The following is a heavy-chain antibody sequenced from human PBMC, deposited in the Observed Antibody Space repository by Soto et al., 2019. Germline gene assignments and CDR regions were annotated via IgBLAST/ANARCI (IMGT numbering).Heavy chain of an antibody. D-gene: IGHD2-2*01. CDR1: GGSINNGMYY. CDR3: AQVPTAKRYYVSGMDV. Sequence: QVQLEESGPGLVKPSQTLSLTCSVSGGSINNGMYYWSWIRQHPGKGLEWIGYIYFNGNPYYHPSLMSRVIMALDMSKNQFSLNMSSVTAADAAVYYGAQVPTAKRYYVSGMDVWGQGTTVAVSS. V-gene: IGHV4-31*03. J-gene: IGHJ6*02. CDR2: IYFNGNP.